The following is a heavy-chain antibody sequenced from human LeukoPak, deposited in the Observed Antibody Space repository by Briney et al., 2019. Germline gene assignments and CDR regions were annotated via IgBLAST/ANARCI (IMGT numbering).Heavy chain of an antibody. CDR1: GFTFSNYS. D-gene: IGHD6-13*01. V-gene: IGHV3-48*01. CDR3: ARSGGKPPPPGIAAAPIF. CDR2: ITTSSSTL. J-gene: IGHJ4*02. Sequence: GGSLRLSCAASGFTFSNYSMNWVRQAPGKGLEWISYITTSSSTLYYADSVRGRFTISRDNAKNSLYLQMNSLRAEDTAVYYCARSGGKPPPPGIAAAPIFWGQGTLVTVSS.